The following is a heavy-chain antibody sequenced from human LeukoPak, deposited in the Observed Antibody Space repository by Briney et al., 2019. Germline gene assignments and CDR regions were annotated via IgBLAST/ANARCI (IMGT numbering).Heavy chain of an antibody. CDR3: VGATLRTHFDY. CDR1: GFTFSSYG. Sequence: GGSLRLSCAASGFTFSSYGMHWVRQAPGKGLEWVAVIWYDGSNKYYADSVKGRFTISRDNSKNTLYLQMNSLRAEDTAVYYCVGATLRTHFDYWGQGTLVTVSS. CDR2: IWYDGSNK. J-gene: IGHJ4*02. V-gene: IGHV3-33*01. D-gene: IGHD4-17*01.